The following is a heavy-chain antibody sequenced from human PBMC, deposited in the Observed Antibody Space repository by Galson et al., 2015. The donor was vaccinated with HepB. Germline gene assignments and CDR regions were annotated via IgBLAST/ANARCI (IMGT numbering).Heavy chain of an antibody. CDR2: INGRGSTR. CDR1: GFIFRHHA. J-gene: IGHJ5*02. D-gene: IGHD3-16*01. V-gene: IGHV3-23*01. CDR3: VKEGSWFGGDWFDP. Sequence: SLRLSCAGSGFIFRHHAMAWIRQAPGKGLEWVSGINGRGSTRSYSDAAKGRFSISRDNSKDTAFLQMDNLRAEDTAVYYCVKEGSWFGGDWFDPWGQGALVTVS.